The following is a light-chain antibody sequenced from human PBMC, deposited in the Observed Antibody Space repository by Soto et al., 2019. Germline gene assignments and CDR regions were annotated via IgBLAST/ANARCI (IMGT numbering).Light chain of an antibody. Sequence: EIVMTQSPATLSAAPGQRVTLSCRASQGVSRKLAWYQHKSGQAPRLLISGASTGASGVPARFSGSGSGTEFTLTISSLQSEDCAIYYCQQYYTWPITFGGGTKVDIK. CDR2: GAS. V-gene: IGKV3-15*01. CDR3: QQYYTWPIT. J-gene: IGKJ4*01. CDR1: QGVSRK.